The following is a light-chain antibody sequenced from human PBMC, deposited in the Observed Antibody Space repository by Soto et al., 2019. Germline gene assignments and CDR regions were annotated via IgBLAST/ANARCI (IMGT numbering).Light chain of an antibody. CDR3: QQYNNWPQT. CDR1: QGVRSD. Sequence: EIAITQSPYTLSVSPGDRATLSCRASQGVRSDLAWYQQKAGQSPRLLIYGASTRAAETPARFSGSGSETEFTLTISSLQSEDFAEYHCQQYNNWPQTFGQGTKVDIK. CDR2: GAS. J-gene: IGKJ1*01. V-gene: IGKV3-15*01.